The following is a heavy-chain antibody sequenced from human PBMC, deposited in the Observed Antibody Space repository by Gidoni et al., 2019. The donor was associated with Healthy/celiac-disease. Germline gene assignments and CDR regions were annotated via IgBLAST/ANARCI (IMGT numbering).Heavy chain of an antibody. V-gene: IGHV2-5*02. CDR1: GFSLSTSGVG. D-gene: IGHD3-9*01. Sequence: QITLKESGPTLVKPTQTLTLTCTFSGFSLSTSGVGVGWIRQPPGKALEWLALIYWDDDKRYSPSLKSRLTITKDTSKNQVVLTMTNMDPVDTATYYCAHRQVPTYYDILTGYYPPGDAFDIWGQGTMVTVSS. CDR2: IYWDDDK. J-gene: IGHJ3*02. CDR3: AHRQVPTYYDILTGYYPPGDAFDI.